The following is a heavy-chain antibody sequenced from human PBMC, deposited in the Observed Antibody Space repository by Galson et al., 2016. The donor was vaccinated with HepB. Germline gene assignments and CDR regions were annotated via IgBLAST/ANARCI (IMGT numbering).Heavy chain of an antibody. CDR1: GGSISSYY. CDR2: LYYSRTA. V-gene: IGHV4-59*01. CDR3: AREGGGGPWDY. D-gene: IGHD3-16*01. J-gene: IGHJ4*02. Sequence: SETLSLTCIISGGSISSYYWSWIRQPPGKGLEWIGYLYYSRTAKYNPSLRSRVTMSVSTSKNQFSLRLNSVTAADTAVYYCAREGGGGPWDYWGQGTLVTVLS.